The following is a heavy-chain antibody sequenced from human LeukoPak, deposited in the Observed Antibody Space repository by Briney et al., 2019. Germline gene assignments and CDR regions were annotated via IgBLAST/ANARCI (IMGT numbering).Heavy chain of an antibody. J-gene: IGHJ4*02. CDR1: GFTFDYYA. V-gene: IGHV3-9*01. CDR3: AREEAFEDYFEY. CDR2: ISWNSGSI. Sequence: GGSLRLSCAASGFTFDYYAMHWVRQAPGKGLEWVSGISWNSGSIGYADSVKGRFTISRDNAKNSLYLQMNSLRAEDTAVYYCAREEAFEDYFEYWGQGTLVTVSS. D-gene: IGHD3-9*01.